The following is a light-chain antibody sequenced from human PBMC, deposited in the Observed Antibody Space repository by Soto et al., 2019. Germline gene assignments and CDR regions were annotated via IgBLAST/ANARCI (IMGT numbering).Light chain of an antibody. J-gene: IGKJ1*01. Sequence: EVVMTQSPATLSVSPGEGATLSCRASQRISSNLAWYQQRPGQAPRLLIYGASTRAPGIPARFSGSGSETEFTLTISSLQSEDFAVYYCQHYNNWPPWTFGQGTKVDI. CDR1: QRISSN. CDR3: QHYNNWPPWT. V-gene: IGKV3-15*01. CDR2: GAS.